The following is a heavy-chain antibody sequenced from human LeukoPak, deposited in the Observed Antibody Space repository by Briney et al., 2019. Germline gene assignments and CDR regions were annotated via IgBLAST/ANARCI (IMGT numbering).Heavy chain of an antibody. J-gene: IGHJ5*02. V-gene: IGHV1-2*02. D-gene: IGHD3-3*01. CDR3: ARNSHGPKLRFLEWLQTINWFDP. CDR1: GYTFTGYY. Sequence: ASVKVSCKASGYTFTGYYMHWVRQAPGQGLEWMGWINPNSGGTNYAQKFQGRVTMTRNTSISTAYMELSSLRSEDTAVYYCARNSHGPKLRFLEWLQTINWFDPWGQGTLVTVSS. CDR2: INPNSGGT.